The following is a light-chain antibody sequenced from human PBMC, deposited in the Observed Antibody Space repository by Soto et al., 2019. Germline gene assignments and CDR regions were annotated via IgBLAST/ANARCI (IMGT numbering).Light chain of an antibody. CDR3: SSYTSSSTRV. V-gene: IGLV2-14*01. CDR1: SSDVGGYNY. J-gene: IGLJ1*01. CDR2: DVS. Sequence: QSALTQPDSVSGSPGQSITISCTGTSSDVGGYNYVSWYQQHPGKAPKLMIYDVSNRPSGVSNRFSGSKSGNTASLTISGLQAEDEADYYCSSYTSSSTRVFGPGTKLTVL.